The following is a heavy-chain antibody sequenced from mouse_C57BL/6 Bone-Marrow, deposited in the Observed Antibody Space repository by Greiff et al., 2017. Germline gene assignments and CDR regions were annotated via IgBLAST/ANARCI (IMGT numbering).Heavy chain of an antibody. D-gene: IGHD1-1*01. J-gene: IGHJ2*01. Sequence: QVQLQQPGAELVRPGSSVKLSCKASGYTFTSYWMDWVKQRPGQGLEWIGNIYPSDSETHYNQKFKDKATLTVDKSSSTAYMQLSSLTSEDSAVYYCARENYDYFDYWGLGTTLTVSS. CDR3: ARENYDYFDY. CDR1: GYTFTSYW. V-gene: IGHV1-61*01. CDR2: IYPSDSET.